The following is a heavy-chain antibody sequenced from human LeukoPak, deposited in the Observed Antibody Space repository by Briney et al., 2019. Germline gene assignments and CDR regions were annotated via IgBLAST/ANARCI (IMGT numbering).Heavy chain of an antibody. CDR3: ARRKPNGLWAPNYYFDY. CDR2: INHSGST. Sequence: SETLSLTCAVYGGSFSGYYWSWIRQPPRKGLEWIGEINHSGSTTYNPSIKSRLTISVDTSNNKFSLQLSSVTAADTAVYYWARRKPNGLWAPNYYFDYWGQGTLVTVSS. J-gene: IGHJ4*02. CDR1: GGSFSGYY. V-gene: IGHV4-34*01. D-gene: IGHD3-16*01.